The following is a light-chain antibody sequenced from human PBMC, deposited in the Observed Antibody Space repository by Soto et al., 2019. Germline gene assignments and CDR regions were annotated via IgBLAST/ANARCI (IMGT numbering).Light chain of an antibody. J-gene: IGKJ5*01. CDR2: DTP. CDR3: QQANTFPIT. V-gene: IGKV1-12*01. Sequence: DIQMTQSPSFVSALVGDRVTITCRASQDLSTWLAWYQQKPGEAPRLLIYDTPSLQSDGPSRFSGSGSWTDFTLTTTSLQPEESAIFYCQQANTFPITFGQGTRLEIK. CDR1: QDLSTW.